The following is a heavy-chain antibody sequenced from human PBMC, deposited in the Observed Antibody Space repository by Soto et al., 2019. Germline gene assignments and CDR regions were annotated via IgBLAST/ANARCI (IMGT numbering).Heavy chain of an antibody. CDR1: GFTFSSYA. CDR3: ASRGD. CDR2: ISYDGSNK. V-gene: IGHV3-30-3*01. Sequence: QVQLVESGGGVVQPGRSLRLSCAASGFTFSSYAMHWVRQAPGKGLEWVAVISYDGSNKYYADSVKGRFTISRDNSKNTLYLQMNSLRAEDTAVYYCASRGDWGQGTLVTVSS. J-gene: IGHJ4*02.